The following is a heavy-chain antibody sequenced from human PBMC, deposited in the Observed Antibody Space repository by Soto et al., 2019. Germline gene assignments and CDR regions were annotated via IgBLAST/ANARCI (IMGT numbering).Heavy chain of an antibody. Sequence: GGSLRLSCAASGFTFSSYGMHWVRQAPGKGLEWAAVISYDGSNKYYADSVKGRFTISRDNSKNTLYLQMNSLRAEDTAVYYCAKDEASYYDFWSGYYIDEWGQGTLVTVSS. D-gene: IGHD3-3*01. V-gene: IGHV3-30*18. CDR3: AKDEASYYDFWSGYYIDE. CDR2: ISYDGSNK. J-gene: IGHJ4*02. CDR1: GFTFSSYG.